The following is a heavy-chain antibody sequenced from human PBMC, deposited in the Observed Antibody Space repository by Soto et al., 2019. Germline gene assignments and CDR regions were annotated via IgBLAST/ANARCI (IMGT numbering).Heavy chain of an antibody. V-gene: IGHV4-30-4*01. CDR2: IYYSGST. J-gene: IGHJ6*02. CDR3: ARGWGYSNLYGMDG. D-gene: IGHD4-4*01. CDR1: GGYISSRDYY. Sequence: PSETLSLTYTVSGGYISSRDYYWRWLRPPPGKGLEWIGYIYYSGSTYYNPSLKSRVTMSVDTSKNHFSLKLSSVTAADTAVYYCARGWGYSNLYGMDGWGQGTTVTVSS.